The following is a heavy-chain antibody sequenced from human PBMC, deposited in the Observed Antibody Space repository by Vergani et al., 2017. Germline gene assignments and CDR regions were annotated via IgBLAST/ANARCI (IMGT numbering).Heavy chain of an antibody. CDR1: GGSISSSSYY. CDR2: IYSSGST. D-gene: IGHD3-16*01. Sequence: QLQLQESGPGLVKPSETLSLTCTVSGGSISSSSYYWGWIRQPPGKGLEWIGSIYSSGSTYYNPSLKSRVTISVDTSKNQFSLKLSSVTAADTAMYYCASPKPFVKWALDIWGQGTMVTVSS. J-gene: IGHJ3*02. CDR3: ASPKPFVKWALDI. V-gene: IGHV4-39*01.